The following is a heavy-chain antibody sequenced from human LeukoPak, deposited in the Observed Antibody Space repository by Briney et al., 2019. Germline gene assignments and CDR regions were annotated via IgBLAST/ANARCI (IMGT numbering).Heavy chain of an antibody. V-gene: IGHV1-18*01. Sequence: GASVKVSCKASGYTINTYGISWVRQAPGQGLEWMGWISGYNGNTNYAQKFQGRVTMTTDTSTTTAYMELRSLRSDDTAVYYCARDQSVVIVPAAIVYWGQGTLVTVSS. CDR3: ARDQSVVIVPAAIVY. CDR1: GYTINTYG. J-gene: IGHJ4*02. CDR2: ISGYNGNT. D-gene: IGHD2-2*02.